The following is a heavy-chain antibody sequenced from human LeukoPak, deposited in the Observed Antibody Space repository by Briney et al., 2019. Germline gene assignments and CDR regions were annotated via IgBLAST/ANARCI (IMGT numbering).Heavy chain of an antibody. CDR3: VKDNEAGGSPFDR. J-gene: IGHJ4*02. D-gene: IGHD1-1*01. CDR1: GFILRSHA. V-gene: IGHV3-64D*06. CDR2: ISDNGGSI. Sequence: PGGSLRLSCSASGFILRSHAMHWVRQAPGKGLEYVSRISDNGGSIYYADSVKGRFTISRDNSKNTLYLQMSSLRAVDTAVYYCVKDNEAGGSPFDRWGQGTLVTVSS.